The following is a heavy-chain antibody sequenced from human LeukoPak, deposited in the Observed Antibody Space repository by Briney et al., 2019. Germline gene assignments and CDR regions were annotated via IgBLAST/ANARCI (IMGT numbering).Heavy chain of an antibody. V-gene: IGHV1-3*03. CDR2: INAGNGNT. CDR3: ARARYETRIWPKSRYDYYHYMDV. D-gene: IGHD3-3*01. J-gene: IGHJ6*03. Sequence: VASVSVSCKASGYAFTSYTIHWVRQAPGQRLEWMGWINAGNGNTKYSQAFQVRVTITRDTSASTAYIELSSLRSEDMAVYYCARARYETRIWPKSRYDYYHYMDVWGKGTTVTVSS. CDR1: GYAFTSYT.